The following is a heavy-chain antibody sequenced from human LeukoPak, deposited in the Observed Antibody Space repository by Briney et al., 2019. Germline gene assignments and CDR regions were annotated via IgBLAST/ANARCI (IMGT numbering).Heavy chain of an antibody. V-gene: IGHV1-8*01. D-gene: IGHD5-12*01. CDR2: MNPNSDNT. CDR1: GYTFTTYD. Sequence: ASVKVSCKASGYTFTTYDINWMRQAPGQGLEWMGWMNPNSDNTGYAQKFQGRVTMTRNTSISTAYMELSSLRSEDTAVYYCVRGHSGDFDYWGPGTLVSVSS. J-gene: IGHJ4*02. CDR3: VRGHSGDFDY.